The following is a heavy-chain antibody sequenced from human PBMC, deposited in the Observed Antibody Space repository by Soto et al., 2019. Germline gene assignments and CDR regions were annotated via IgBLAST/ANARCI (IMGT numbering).Heavy chain of an antibody. V-gene: IGHV1-2*02. J-gene: IGHJ6*02. CDR1: GYSFTDYH. CDR2: INPNSGGT. CDR3: ARDGFPTVTLGYYYYGMDV. D-gene: IGHD4-17*01. Sequence: ASVKGSCKASGYSFTDYHIHWVRQAPGQGLEWLGWINPNSGGTNYAQKFQGRVTMTRDTSISTAYMELSRLRSDDTAVYYCARDGFPTVTLGYYYYGMDVWGQGTTVTASS.